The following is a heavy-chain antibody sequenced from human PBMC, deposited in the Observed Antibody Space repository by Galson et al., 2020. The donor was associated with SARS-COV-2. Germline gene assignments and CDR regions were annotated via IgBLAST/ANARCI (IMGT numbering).Heavy chain of an antibody. CDR3: AACIVGATKREYYYYYGMDV. V-gene: IGHV3-30*03. Sequence: TGGSLRLSCAASEFTFSSYGMHWVRQAPGKGLEWVAVISYDGSNKYYADSVKGRFTISRDNSKNTLYLQMNSLRAEDTAVYYCAACIVGATKREYYYYYGMDVWGQGTTVTVSS. J-gene: IGHJ6*02. CDR1: EFTFSSYG. D-gene: IGHD1-26*01. CDR2: ISYDGSNK.